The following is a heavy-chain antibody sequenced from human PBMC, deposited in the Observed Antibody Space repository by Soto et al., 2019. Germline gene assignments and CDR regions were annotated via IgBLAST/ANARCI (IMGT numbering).Heavy chain of an antibody. CDR1: GFTFSSYA. D-gene: IGHD3-22*01. V-gene: IGHV3-23*01. CDR2: ISGSGGST. CDR3: AKDMGNYDGSGSIDT. J-gene: IGHJ4*02. Sequence: GGSLRLSCAASGFTFSSYAMSWVRQAPGKGLEWVSAISGSGGSTYYADSVKGRFTISRDNSKNTLYLQMNSLRAEDTAVYYCAKDMGNYDGSGSIDTWGQGTLVTVSS.